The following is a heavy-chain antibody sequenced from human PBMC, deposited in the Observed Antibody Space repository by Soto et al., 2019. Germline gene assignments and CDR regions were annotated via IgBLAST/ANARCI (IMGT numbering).Heavy chain of an antibody. D-gene: IGHD6-19*01. V-gene: IGHV3-23*01. Sequence: ESGGGLVQPGGSLRLSCAASGFTLSNNGMTWARQAPGKGLEWVADILGSGARTYYADSVRGRFTISKDSSKNILYLEMSSLRAEDTAVYYCSGHGSGSAWGQGTLVTVAS. CDR3: SGHGSGSA. CDR1: GFTLSNNG. J-gene: IGHJ5*02. CDR2: ILGSGART.